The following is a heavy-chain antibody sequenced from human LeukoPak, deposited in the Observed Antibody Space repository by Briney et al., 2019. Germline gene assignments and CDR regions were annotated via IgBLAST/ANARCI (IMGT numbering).Heavy chain of an antibody. CDR3: ARDRVLEWLLYPSNWFDP. J-gene: IGHJ5*02. Sequence: GGSLRLSCAASGFTFSSYSMNWVRQAPGKGLEWVSYISSSSSTIYYADSVKGRFTISRDNAKNSLYLQMNSLRDEDTAVYYCARDRVLEWLLYPSNWFDPWGQGTLVTVSS. CDR1: GFTFSSYS. D-gene: IGHD3-3*01. V-gene: IGHV3-48*02. CDR2: ISSSSSTI.